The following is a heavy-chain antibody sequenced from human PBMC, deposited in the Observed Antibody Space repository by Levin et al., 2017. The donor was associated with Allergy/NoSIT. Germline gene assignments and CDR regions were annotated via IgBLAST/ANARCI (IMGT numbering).Heavy chain of an antibody. CDR2: ISTHNGNT. CDR3: ARFVVTPVSYFYMDV. V-gene: IGHV1-18*01. D-gene: IGHD2-2*01. CDR1: GYTFKNYG. J-gene: IGHJ6*03. Sequence: AASVKVSCKASGYTFKNYGISWVRQAPGQGLEWMGLISTHNGNTNYAQSFQGRVTTTTDTSTSTADMELRSLISDDTAVYYCARFVVTPVSYFYMDVWGKGTTVTVSS.